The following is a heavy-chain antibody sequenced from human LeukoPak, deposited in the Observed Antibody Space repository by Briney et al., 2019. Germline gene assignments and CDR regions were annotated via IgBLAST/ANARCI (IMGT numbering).Heavy chain of an antibody. CDR1: GFTFSSYA. J-gene: IGHJ6*02. D-gene: IGHD6-19*01. CDR2: ISYDGSNK. Sequence: GRSLRLSCAASGFTFSSYAMHWVRQAPGKGLEWVAVISYDGSNKYYADSVKGRFTISRDNSKNTLYLQMNSLRAEDTAVYYCARDLDSSGWCGEKYYYYGMDVWGQGTTVTVSS. CDR3: ARDLDSSGWCGEKYYYYGMDV. V-gene: IGHV3-30-3*01.